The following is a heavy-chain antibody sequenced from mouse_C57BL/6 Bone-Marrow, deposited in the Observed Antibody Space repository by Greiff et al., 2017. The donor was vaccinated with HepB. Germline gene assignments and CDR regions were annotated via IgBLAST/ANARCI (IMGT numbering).Heavy chain of an antibody. D-gene: IGHD2-3*01. Sequence: DVKLVESGGGLVQPGESLKLSCESNEYEFPSHDMSWVRKTPEKRLELVAAINSDGGSTYYPDTMERRFIISRDHTKKTLYLQMSSLRSEDTALYYCARHRDGYYGGAMDYWGQGTSGTVSS. J-gene: IGHJ4*01. CDR3: ARHRDGYYGGAMDY. CDR2: INSDGGST. V-gene: IGHV5-2*01. CDR1: EYEFPSHD.